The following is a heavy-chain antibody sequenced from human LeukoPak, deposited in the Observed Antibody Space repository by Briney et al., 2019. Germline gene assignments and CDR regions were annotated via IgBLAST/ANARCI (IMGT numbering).Heavy chain of an antibody. CDR2: FDPQDRET. Sequence: ASVKVSCKVSGYTLTEIAMHWVRQAPGEGLEWMEGFDPQDRETVYAQKFQGRVTMTEDTSTDTAFMELSGLRSEDTALYYCAIIASAGTFDYWGQGALVTLSS. CDR1: GYTLTEIA. D-gene: IGHD6-13*01. V-gene: IGHV1-24*01. J-gene: IGHJ4*02. CDR3: AIIASAGTFDY.